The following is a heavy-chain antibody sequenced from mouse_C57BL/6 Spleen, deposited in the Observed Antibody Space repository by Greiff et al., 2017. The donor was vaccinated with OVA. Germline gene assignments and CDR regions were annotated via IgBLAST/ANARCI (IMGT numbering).Heavy chain of an antibody. CDR2: IYPRDGST. J-gene: IGHJ2*01. D-gene: IGHD1-1*01. V-gene: IGHV1-85*01. Sequence: VQLKESGPELVKPGASVKLSCKASGYTFTSYDINWVKQRPGQGLEWIGWIYPRDGSTKYNEKFKGQATLTVDTSSSTAYMELHSLTSEDSAVYFCARSPYGSGYYVDYWGQGTTLTVSS. CDR3: ARSPYGSGYYVDY. CDR1: GYTFTSYD.